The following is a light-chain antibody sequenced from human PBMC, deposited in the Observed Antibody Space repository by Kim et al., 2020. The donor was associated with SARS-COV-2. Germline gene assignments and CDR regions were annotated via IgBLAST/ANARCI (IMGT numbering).Light chain of an antibody. CDR2: LGS. CDR3: MQTLETRLA. J-gene: IGKJ4*01. Sequence: PASISCRSTKSLLHSNGFNYLDWYLQKPGQSPQLLIYLGSNRASGVPDRFSGSGSGTDFTLKISRVEAEDVGVYYCMQTLETRLAFGGGTKVDIK. CDR1: KSLLHSNGFNY. V-gene: IGKV2-28*01.